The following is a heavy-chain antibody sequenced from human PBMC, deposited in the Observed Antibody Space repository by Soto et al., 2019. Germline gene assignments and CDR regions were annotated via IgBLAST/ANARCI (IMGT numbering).Heavy chain of an antibody. D-gene: IGHD3-3*01. CDR2: IYYSGST. J-gene: IGHJ5*02. Sequence: SETLSLTCTVSGGSISSYYWSWIRQPPGKGLEWIGYIYYSGSTNYNPSLKSRVTISVDTSKNQFSLKLSSVTAADTAVYYCTTTQRITIFGVVISNWFDPWGQGTLVTVSS. CDR1: GGSISSYY. CDR3: TTTQRITIFGVVISNWFDP. V-gene: IGHV4-59*08.